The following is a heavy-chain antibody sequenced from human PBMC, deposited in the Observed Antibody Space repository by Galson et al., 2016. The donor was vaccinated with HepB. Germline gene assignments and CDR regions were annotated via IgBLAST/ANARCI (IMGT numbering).Heavy chain of an antibody. Sequence: SLRLSCAASGFTFGSYAMTWVRQAPGKGLEWVSGIGGSGGSIHYADSVKGRFTISRENPTRTLYLQMNSLRAEDTAVYYCAKGPTGYYYYGMDVWGHGTTVTVSS. CDR2: IGGSGGSI. D-gene: IGHD1-14*01. J-gene: IGHJ6*02. CDR3: AKGPTGYYYYGMDV. CDR1: GFTFGSYA. V-gene: IGHV3-23*01.